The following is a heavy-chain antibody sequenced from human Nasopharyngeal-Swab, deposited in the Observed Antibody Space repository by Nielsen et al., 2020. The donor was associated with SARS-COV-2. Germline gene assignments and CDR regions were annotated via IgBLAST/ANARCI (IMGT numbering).Heavy chain of an antibody. D-gene: IGHD4-17*01. J-gene: IGHJ4*02. V-gene: IGHV1-2*02. CDR3: ARDDYGDYGYFGH. Sequence: ASVKVSCKASGYTLTGYYMHWVRQAPGQGLEWMGWINPHSRGTKYAQKFQGRVTMTSATSINTAYMELRRLRSDDTAVYYCARDDYGDYGYFGHWGQGTLVTVSS. CDR2: INPHSRGT. CDR1: GYTLTGYY.